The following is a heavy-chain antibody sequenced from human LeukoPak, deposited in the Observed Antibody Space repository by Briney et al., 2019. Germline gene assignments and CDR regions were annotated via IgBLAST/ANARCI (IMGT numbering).Heavy chain of an antibody. V-gene: IGHV3-30*18. J-gene: IGHJ3*02. CDR2: ISVDGSNE. D-gene: IGHD3-10*01. Sequence: GGSLRLSCAASGFTFSSYGMHWVRQAPGKGLEWVAVISVDGSNEYYADSVKGRFTISRDNSKNTLYLQMNSLRAEDTAVYYCAKTRYYGSGTTSPGGDAFDIWGQGTMVIVSS. CDR1: GFTFSSYG. CDR3: AKTRYYGSGTTSPGGDAFDI.